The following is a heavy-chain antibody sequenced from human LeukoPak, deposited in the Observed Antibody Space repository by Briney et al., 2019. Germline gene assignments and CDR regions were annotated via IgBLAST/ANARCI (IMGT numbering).Heavy chain of an antibody. J-gene: IGHJ3*02. V-gene: IGHV1-69*13. CDR3: ARAHLGIAARPGAFDI. D-gene: IGHD6-6*01. CDR1: GGTFSSYA. CDR2: IIPIFGTA. Sequence: SVKISCKASGGTFSSYAISWVRQAPGQGLEWMGGIIPIFGTANYAQKFQGRVTITADESTSTAYMELSSLRSEDTAVYYCARAHLGIAARPGAFDIWGQGTMVTVSS.